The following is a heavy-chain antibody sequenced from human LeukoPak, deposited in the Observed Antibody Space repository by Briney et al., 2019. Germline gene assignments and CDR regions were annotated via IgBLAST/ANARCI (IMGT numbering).Heavy chain of an antibody. J-gene: IGHJ6*02. D-gene: IGHD3-3*01. Sequence: GGSVRLSCAASVLTFSSHCIYWVRHAPCKGREWVAVIWYDGSKKYYVDSVKGRFTISRDNSKNMLYLEMNSLRAEDTAVYYCARDRPITYGMDVWGQGTTVTVSS. CDR2: IWYDGSKK. CDR1: VLTFSSHC. V-gene: IGHV3-33*01. CDR3: ARDRPITYGMDV.